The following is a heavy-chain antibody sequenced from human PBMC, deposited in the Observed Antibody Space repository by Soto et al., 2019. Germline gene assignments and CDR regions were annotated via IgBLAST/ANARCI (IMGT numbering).Heavy chain of an antibody. D-gene: IGHD3-3*01. CDR2: ISYDGSNK. J-gene: IGHJ6*02. CDR3: AKRYYDFWSGYYAGMFYYGMDV. CDR1: GFTFSSYA. V-gene: IGHV3-30-3*02. Sequence: GGSLRLSCAASGFTFSSYAMHWVRQAPGKGLEWVAVISYDGSNKYYADSVKGRFTISRDNSKNTLYLQMNSLRAEDTAVYYCAKRYYDFWSGYYAGMFYYGMDVWGQGTTVTVSS.